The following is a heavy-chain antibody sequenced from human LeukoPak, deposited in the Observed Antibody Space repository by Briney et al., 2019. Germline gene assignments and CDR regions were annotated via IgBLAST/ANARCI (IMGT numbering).Heavy chain of an antibody. CDR3: AKGHDSSGYYSSPIDY. CDR2: ISWNSGSI. D-gene: IGHD3-22*01. Sequence: ALRLSCAASGFTFDDYAMHWVRQAPGKGLEWVSGISWNSGSIGYADSVKGRFTISRDNAKNSLYLQMNSLRAEDMALYYCAKGHDSSGYYSSPIDYWGQGTLVTVSS. CDR1: GFTFDDYA. J-gene: IGHJ4*02. V-gene: IGHV3-9*03.